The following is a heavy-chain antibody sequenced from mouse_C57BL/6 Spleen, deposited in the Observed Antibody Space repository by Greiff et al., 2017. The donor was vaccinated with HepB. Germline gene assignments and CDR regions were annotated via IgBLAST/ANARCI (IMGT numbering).Heavy chain of an antibody. CDR2: IDPEDGET. Sequence: VQLQQSGAELVKPGASVKLSCTASGFNIKDYYMHWVKQRTEQGLEWIGRIDPEDGETKYAPNFQGKATITADTSSNTAYLQLSSLTSEDTAVYYCARSGYYYGSSFDYWGQGTTLTVSS. CDR3: ARSGYYYGSSFDY. J-gene: IGHJ2*01. CDR1: GFNIKDYY. D-gene: IGHD1-1*01. V-gene: IGHV14-2*01.